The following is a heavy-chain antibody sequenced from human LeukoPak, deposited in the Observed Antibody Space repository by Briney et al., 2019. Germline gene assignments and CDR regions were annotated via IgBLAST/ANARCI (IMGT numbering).Heavy chain of an antibody. J-gene: IGHJ2*01. V-gene: IGHV3-30*02. CDR1: GFTFSDYY. CDR2: IRYDGSNK. Sequence: GGSLRLSCTVSGFTFSDYYMSWVRQAPGKGLEWVAFIRYDGSNKYYADSVKGRFTISRDNSKNTLYLQMNSLRAEDTAVYYCAKPYGDWGYFDLWGRGTLVTVSS. CDR3: AKPYGDWGYFDL. D-gene: IGHD4-17*01.